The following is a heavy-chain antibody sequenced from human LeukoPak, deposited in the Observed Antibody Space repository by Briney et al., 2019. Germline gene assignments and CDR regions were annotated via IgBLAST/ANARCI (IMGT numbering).Heavy chain of an antibody. CDR1: GYTFTGYY. D-gene: IGHD3-10*01. Sequence: ASVKVSCKASGYTFTGYYMHWVRQAPGQGLEWMGWINPNSGGTNYAQKFQGRVTMTRDTSISTAYMELSRLRSDDTAVYYCARERYYSSGSYSKRIDYWGQGTLGTVSS. CDR2: INPNSGGT. V-gene: IGHV1-2*02. CDR3: ARERYYSSGSYSKRIDY. J-gene: IGHJ4*02.